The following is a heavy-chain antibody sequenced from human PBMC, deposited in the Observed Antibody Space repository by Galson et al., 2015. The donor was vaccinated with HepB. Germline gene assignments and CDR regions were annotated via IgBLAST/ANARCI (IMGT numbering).Heavy chain of an antibody. V-gene: IGHV3-30*18. D-gene: IGHD3-22*01. CDR1: GFIFSTYD. CDR2: ISYDGSYK. J-gene: IGHJ4*02. Sequence: SLRLSCAASGFIFSTYDIHWVRQAPGKGLEWVAIISYDGSYKYYADSVKGRFTISRDNSKNTLYLQMNSLRAEDTAVYYCAKNLYYYDSSGYKASYFDYWGQGTLVTVSS. CDR3: AKNLYYYDSSGYKASYFDY.